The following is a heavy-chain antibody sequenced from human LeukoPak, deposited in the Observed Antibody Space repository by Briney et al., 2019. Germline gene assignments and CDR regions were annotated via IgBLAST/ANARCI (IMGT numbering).Heavy chain of an antibody. J-gene: IGHJ5*02. CDR1: GGSISPYF. CDR2: ISYTGGT. CDR3: ARDDYRGVTNFDP. Sequence: SETLSLTCTVSGGSISPYFWSWIRQPPGKGLECIGYISYTGGTNYDPSLKSRVTISVDTSKNQFSLQLTSVTAADTAVYYCARDDYRGVTNFDPWGQGTLVTVSS. D-gene: IGHD3-10*01. V-gene: IGHV4-59*01.